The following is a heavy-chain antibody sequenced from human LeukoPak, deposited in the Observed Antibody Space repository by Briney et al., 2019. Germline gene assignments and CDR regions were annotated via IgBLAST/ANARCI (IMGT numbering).Heavy chain of an antibody. CDR3: ARATWDLSGTDYYYYYMDV. Sequence: GPVKVSCKASGYTFTSYYMHWVRQAPGQGLEWMGIINPSGGSTSYAQKFQGRVTITADKSTSTAYMELSSLRSEDTAVYYCARATWDLSGTDYYYYYMDVWGKGTTVTISS. CDR2: INPSGGST. D-gene: IGHD3-16*02. V-gene: IGHV1-46*01. J-gene: IGHJ6*03. CDR1: GYTFTSYY.